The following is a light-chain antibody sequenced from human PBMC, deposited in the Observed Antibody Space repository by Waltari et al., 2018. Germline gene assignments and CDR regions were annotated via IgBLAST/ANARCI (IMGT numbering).Light chain of an antibody. CDR2: ASS. CDR1: QGISSY. J-gene: IGKJ4*01. Sequence: DIQLTQSPSFLSASVGDRVTITCRASQGISSYLAWYQQKPGKAPKLLIYASSTLQSGVPSRFSGSASGTEFTLTISSLQPEDFATYYCQQLNSYPLTFCGGTKVEIK. CDR3: QQLNSYPLT. V-gene: IGKV1-9*01.